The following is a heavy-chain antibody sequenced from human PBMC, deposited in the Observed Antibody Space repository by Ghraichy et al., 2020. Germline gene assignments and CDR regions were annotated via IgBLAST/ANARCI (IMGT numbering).Heavy chain of an antibody. V-gene: IGHV1-46*01. CDR1: GYTFTSYY. Sequence: ASVKVSCKASGYTFTSYYMHWVRQAPGQGLGWMGIINPSGGSTSYAQKFQGRVTMIRDTSTSTVYMELSSLRSEDTAVYYCAASPPLRGYSYGGLYYYYGMDVWGQGTTVTVSS. D-gene: IGHD5-18*01. J-gene: IGHJ6*02. CDR3: AASPPLRGYSYGGLYYYYGMDV. CDR2: INPSGGST.